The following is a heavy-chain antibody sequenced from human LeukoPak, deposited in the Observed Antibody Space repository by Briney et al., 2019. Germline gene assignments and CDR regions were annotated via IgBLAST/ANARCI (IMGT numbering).Heavy chain of an antibody. Sequence: ASVKVSCKASGYTFTGYYMHWVRQATGQGLEWMGWMNPNSGNTGYAQKFQGRVTMTRNTSISTAYMELSSLRSEDTAVYYCARDLGFYGAYWYFDLWGRGTLVTVSS. CDR3: ARDLGFYGAYWYFDL. CDR2: MNPNSGNT. D-gene: IGHD4-17*01. J-gene: IGHJ2*01. V-gene: IGHV1-8*02. CDR1: GYTFTGYY.